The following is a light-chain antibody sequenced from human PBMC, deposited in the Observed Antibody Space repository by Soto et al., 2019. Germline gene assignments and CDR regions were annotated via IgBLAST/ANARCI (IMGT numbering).Light chain of an antibody. J-gene: IGKJ2*01. CDR3: QKYDSAPYT. CDR1: QGISNY. CDR2: AAS. Sequence: DIQMTQSPSSLSGSVGDRVTITCRASQGISNYLAWYQQKPGKVPELLIFAASTLQSGVPSRFSGNGSGTDFTLTISSLHPEDAATYYCQKYDSAPYTFGQGTKLEIK. V-gene: IGKV1-27*01.